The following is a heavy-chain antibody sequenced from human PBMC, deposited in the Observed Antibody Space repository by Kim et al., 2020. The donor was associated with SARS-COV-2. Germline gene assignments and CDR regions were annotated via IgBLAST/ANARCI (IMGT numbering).Heavy chain of an antibody. CDR2: IWYDGSNK. D-gene: IGHD2-2*01. Sequence: GGSLRLSCAASGFTFSSYGMHWVRQAPGKGLEWVAVIWYDGSNKYYADSVKGRFTISRDNSKNTLYLQMNSLRAEDTAVYYCARDCSSTSCRWAFDIWGQGTMVTVSS. J-gene: IGHJ3*02. V-gene: IGHV3-33*01. CDR1: GFTFSSYG. CDR3: ARDCSSTSCRWAFDI.